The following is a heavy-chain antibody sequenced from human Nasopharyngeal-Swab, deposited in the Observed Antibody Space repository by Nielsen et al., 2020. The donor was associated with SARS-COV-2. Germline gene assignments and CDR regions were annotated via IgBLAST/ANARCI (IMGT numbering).Heavy chain of an antibody. Sequence: WIRQPPGKGLVWVSRINSDGSSTSYADSVKGRFTISRDNAKNTLYLQMNSLRAEDTAVYYCAREEWGYSGSPFDPWGQGTLVTVS. CDR2: INSDGSST. CDR3: AREEWGYSGSPFDP. J-gene: IGHJ5*02. V-gene: IGHV3-74*01. D-gene: IGHD6-13*01.